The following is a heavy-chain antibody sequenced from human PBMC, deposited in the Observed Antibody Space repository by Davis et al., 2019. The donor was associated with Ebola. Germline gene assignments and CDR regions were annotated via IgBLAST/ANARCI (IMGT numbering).Heavy chain of an antibody. V-gene: IGHV4-59*06. CDR3: ARHHAGSSISAADY. D-gene: IGHD2-2*01. CDR1: GGSISSYY. Sequence: SETLSLTCTVSGGSISSYYWSWIRQPPGKGLEWIGYIYYSGSTSYNPSLGSRVTISLDTSKNQFSLKLSSVTAADTAVYYCARHHAGSSISAADYWGQGTLVSVSS. J-gene: IGHJ4*02. CDR2: IYYSGST.